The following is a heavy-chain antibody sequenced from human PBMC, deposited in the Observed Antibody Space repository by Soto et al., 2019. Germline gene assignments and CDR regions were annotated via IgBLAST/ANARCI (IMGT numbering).Heavy chain of an antibody. J-gene: IGHJ4*02. D-gene: IGHD4-17*01. CDR2: ISWNSGSI. Sequence: EVQLVESGGGLVQPGRSLRLSCAASGFTFDDYAMHWVRQAPGKGLEWVSGISWNSGSIGYADSVKGRFTISRDNAKNSLYLQMNSLRAEDTALYYCAKGNYGDYAAYLDYWGQGTLVTVSS. V-gene: IGHV3-9*01. CDR1: GFTFDDYA. CDR3: AKGNYGDYAAYLDY.